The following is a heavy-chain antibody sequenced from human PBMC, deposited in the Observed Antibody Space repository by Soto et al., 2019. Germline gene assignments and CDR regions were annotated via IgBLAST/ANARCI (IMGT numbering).Heavy chain of an antibody. CDR2: ISYDGSNK. V-gene: IGHV3-30*18. D-gene: IGHD6-19*01. CDR3: AKDRVYSSGWYYFDY. CDR1: GFTFSSYG. Sequence: QVQLVESGGGVGQPGRSLRLSCAASGFTFSSYGMHWVRQAPGKGLEWGAGISYDGSNKYYADSVKGRFTIYRDNSKNTLYLQMNSLRAEDTAVYYCAKDRVYSSGWYYFDYWGQGTLVTVSS. J-gene: IGHJ4*02.